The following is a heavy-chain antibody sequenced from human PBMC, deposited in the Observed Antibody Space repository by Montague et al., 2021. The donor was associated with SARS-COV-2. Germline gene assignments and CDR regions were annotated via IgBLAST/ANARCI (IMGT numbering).Heavy chain of an antibody. CDR2: INYSGSN. Sequence: SETRSLTCTVSGGSISSSNNTWLCFRQPTGQELVWIVNINYSGSNYYNPSLKSRVTISVDTSKNQFSLKLSSVTAADTAVYYCARLNFHITIFGVVSSRVFAYGGKGTLVTVPS. CDR3: ARLNFHITIFGVVSSRVFAY. J-gene: IGHJ4*02. V-gene: IGHV4-39*01. D-gene: IGHD3-3*01. CDR1: GGSISSSNNT.